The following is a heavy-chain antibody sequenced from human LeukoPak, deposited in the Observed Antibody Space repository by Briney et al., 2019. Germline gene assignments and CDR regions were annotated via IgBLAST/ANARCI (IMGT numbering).Heavy chain of an antibody. Sequence: KPGGSLRLSCAASGFTFSDYYMTWIRQAPGKGQEWVSYISSSANTIYYADSVKGRFTMSRDNAKNSLYLQMTSLRAEDTAVYFCAGVNYYDSSGYYWGQGTLVTVSS. CDR3: AGVNYYDSSGYY. V-gene: IGHV3-11*01. CDR1: GFTFSDYY. D-gene: IGHD3-22*01. CDR2: ISSSANTI. J-gene: IGHJ4*02.